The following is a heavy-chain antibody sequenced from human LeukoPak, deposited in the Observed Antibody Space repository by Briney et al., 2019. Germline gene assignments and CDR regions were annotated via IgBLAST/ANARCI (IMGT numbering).Heavy chain of an antibody. J-gene: IGHJ5*02. D-gene: IGHD3/OR15-3a*01. CDR2: IYYSGST. V-gene: IGHV4-59*01. CDR3: ARWTDRFTRFDP. Sequence: SETLSLTCTVSGGSISSYYWSWIRQPPGKGLEWIGYIYYSGSTNYIPSLKSRVTISVDTSKNQFSLKLSSVTAADTVVYYCARWTDRFTRFDPWGQGTLVTVYS. CDR1: GGSISSYY.